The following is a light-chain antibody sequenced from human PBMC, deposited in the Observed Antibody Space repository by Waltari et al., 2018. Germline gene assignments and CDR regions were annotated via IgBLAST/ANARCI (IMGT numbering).Light chain of an antibody. Sequence: EIVLTQSPGTLSLSPGERATLSCRSSQRVSSSYLAWYQQRPGQAPRFLMYGTSSRATGIPDRFSGSGSGTDFTLTISRLEPEDFAVYYCQQYGGSWTFGQGTKVEIK. J-gene: IGKJ1*01. CDR2: GTS. V-gene: IGKV3-20*01. CDR1: QRVSSSY. CDR3: QQYGGSWT.